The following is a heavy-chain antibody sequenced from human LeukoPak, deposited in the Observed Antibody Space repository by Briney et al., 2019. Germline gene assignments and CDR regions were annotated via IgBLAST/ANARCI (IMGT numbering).Heavy chain of an antibody. CDR1: GFTFKNAW. J-gene: IGHJ3*02. Sequence: GGSLRLSCAASGFTFKNAWMSWVRQAPGKGLEWVARIKTNVDGGTTDGTIDYAGPVKGRFTISRDDSKNTLYLQMNSLKIEDTAVYYCTTNDAFDIWGQGTMVTVSS. CDR3: TTNDAFDI. V-gene: IGHV3-15*01. CDR2: IKTNVDGGTTDGTI.